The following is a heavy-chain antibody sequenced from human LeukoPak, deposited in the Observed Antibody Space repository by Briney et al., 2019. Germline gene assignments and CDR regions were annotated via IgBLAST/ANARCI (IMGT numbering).Heavy chain of an antibody. CDR1: DGSIISSSYY. Sequence: SETLSLTCTVSDGSIISSSYYWGWIRQPPGKGLEWIGSVYYSGSTSYNPSLKSRVTISVATSKNQFSLKLSSVTAADTAVYYCARFPITRVVGNFDYWGQGTLVTVSS. D-gene: IGHD2-15*01. CDR3: ARFPITRVVGNFDY. J-gene: IGHJ4*02. CDR2: VYYSGST. V-gene: IGHV4-39*07.